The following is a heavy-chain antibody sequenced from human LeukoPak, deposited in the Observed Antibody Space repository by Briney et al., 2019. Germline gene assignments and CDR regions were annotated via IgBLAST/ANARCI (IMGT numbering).Heavy chain of an antibody. CDR3: ARDRRVRRDGYNEIYFDY. CDR2: IWYDGSNK. CDR1: GFTFSSYS. Sequence: GRSLRLSCAASGFTFSSYSMHWVRQAPGKGLEWVAVIWYDGSNKYYADSVKGRFTISRDNSKNTLYLQMNSLRAEDTAVYYCARDRRVRRDGYNEIYFDYWGQGTLVTVSS. V-gene: IGHV3-33*01. J-gene: IGHJ4*02. D-gene: IGHD5-24*01.